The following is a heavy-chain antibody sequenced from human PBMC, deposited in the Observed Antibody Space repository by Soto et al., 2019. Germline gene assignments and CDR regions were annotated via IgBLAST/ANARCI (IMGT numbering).Heavy chain of an antibody. Sequence: SETLSLTCTVSGGSVSSGSYYWSWIRQPPGKGLEWIGYIYYSGSTNYNPSLKSRVTISVDTSKNQFSLKLSSVTAADTAVYYCARRAYYDSSGYFDYWGQGTLVTVSS. D-gene: IGHD3-22*01. J-gene: IGHJ4*02. V-gene: IGHV4-61*01. CDR2: IYYSGST. CDR3: ARRAYYDSSGYFDY. CDR1: GGSVSSGSYY.